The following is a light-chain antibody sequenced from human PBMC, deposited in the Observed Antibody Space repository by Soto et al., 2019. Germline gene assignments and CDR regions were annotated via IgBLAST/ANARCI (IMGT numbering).Light chain of an antibody. J-gene: IGKJ4*01. CDR1: QIVSNN. Sequence: EIVLTQSPGTLSLSPGERATLSCRASQIVSNNYLAWYQQKPGQAPRLLIYGASNRATGIPDRFSGSGSGTEFTLTISSLQSEDFAVYYCQQYNNWPPLTFGGGTKVDIK. CDR2: GAS. CDR3: QQYNNWPPLT. V-gene: IGKV3D-15*01.